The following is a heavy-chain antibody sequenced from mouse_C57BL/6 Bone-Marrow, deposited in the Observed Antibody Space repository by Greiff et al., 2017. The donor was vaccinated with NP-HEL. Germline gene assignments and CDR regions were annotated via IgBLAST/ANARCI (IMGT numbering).Heavy chain of an antibody. CDR1: GYTFSSYL. Sequence: VQLVESGAELVKPGASVKLSCKASGYTFSSYLMHWVKQRPGRGLEWIGRIDPNSGGTKYNEKFKSKATLTVDKPSSTAYMQRNSLTSEDSAVYYCARYYYGSRSFDYWGQGTTLTVSS. V-gene: IGHV1-72*01. D-gene: IGHD1-1*01. J-gene: IGHJ2*01. CDR2: IDPNSGGT. CDR3: ARYYYGSRSFDY.